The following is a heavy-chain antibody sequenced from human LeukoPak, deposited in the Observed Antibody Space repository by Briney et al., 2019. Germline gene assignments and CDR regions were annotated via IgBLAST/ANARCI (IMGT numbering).Heavy chain of an antibody. CDR3: ARPVDYYGSGSPHDDALEL. J-gene: IGHJ3*01. CDR2: INPSESYT. V-gene: IGHV5-10-1*01. CDR1: GYSFTSYW. D-gene: IGHD3-10*01. Sequence: GEALRISCKGSGYSFTSYWIGWVRQVPGQGLGWMGRINPSESYTRYSLCFQGRVTISADKSMRTAYLQWSSLEASDTAMYYCARPVDYYGSGSPHDDALELWPQSTRHTVS.